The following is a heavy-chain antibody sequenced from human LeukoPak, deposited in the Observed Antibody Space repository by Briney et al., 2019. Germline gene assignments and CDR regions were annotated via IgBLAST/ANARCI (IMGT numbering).Heavy chain of an antibody. CDR1: GYPLTELS. D-gene: IGHD1-7*01. CDR2: FDPEDGET. V-gene: IGHV1-24*01. Sequence: APVKVSCKVSGYPLTELSMHWVRQAPGKGLGWMGGFDPEDGETIYAQKFQGRVTMTEDTSTDTAYMELSSLRSEDTAVYYCATGITGTTLDYWGQGTLVTVSS. J-gene: IGHJ4*02. CDR3: ATGITGTTLDY.